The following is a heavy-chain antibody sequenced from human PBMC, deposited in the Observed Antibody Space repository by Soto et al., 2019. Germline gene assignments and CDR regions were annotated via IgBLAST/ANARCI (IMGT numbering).Heavy chain of an antibody. Sequence: GGSLRLSCAASGFTVSSNYMSWVRQAPGKGLEWVSVIYSGGSTYYADSVKGRFTISRDNSKNTLYLQMNSLRAEDTAVYYCARWGTYYDFWSGYLYYGMDVWGQGTTVTVSS. J-gene: IGHJ6*02. CDR2: IYSGGST. CDR1: GFTVSSNY. D-gene: IGHD3-3*01. CDR3: ARWGTYYDFWSGYLYYGMDV. V-gene: IGHV3-53*01.